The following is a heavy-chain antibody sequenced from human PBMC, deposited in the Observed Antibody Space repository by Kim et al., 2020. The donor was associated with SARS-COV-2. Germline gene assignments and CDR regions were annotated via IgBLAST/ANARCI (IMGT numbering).Heavy chain of an antibody. J-gene: IGHJ4*02. CDR3: AKLPGSGPSDY. V-gene: IGHV3-23*01. D-gene: IGHD3-3*01. CDR1: GFSFSTYG. Sequence: GGSLRLSCAASGFSFSTYGMSWVRQAPGKGLEWVSVIGPNGGNTYYADSVKGRFTISRDNSKNTLYLQMNSLSAEDTAVYCCAKLPGSGPSDYWGQGTLVTVSS. CDR2: IGPNGGNT.